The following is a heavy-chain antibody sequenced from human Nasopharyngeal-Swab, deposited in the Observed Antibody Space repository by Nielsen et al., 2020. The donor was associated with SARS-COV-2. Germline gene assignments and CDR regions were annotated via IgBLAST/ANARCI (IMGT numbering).Heavy chain of an antibody. J-gene: IGHJ6*02. D-gene: IGHD3-10*01. CDR1: GGSFSGYY. Sequence: SETLSLTCAVYGGSFSGYYWSWIRQPPGKGLEWIGEINHSGSTDYNPSLKSRVAISVDTSKNQFSLKLSSVTAADTAVYYCARGRGHYYYGMDVWGQGTTVTVSS. CDR2: INHSGST. V-gene: IGHV4-34*01. CDR3: ARGRGHYYYGMDV.